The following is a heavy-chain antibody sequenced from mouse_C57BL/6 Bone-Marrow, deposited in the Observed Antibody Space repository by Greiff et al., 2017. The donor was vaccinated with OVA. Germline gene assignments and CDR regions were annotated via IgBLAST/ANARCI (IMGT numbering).Heavy chain of an antibody. CDR2: ISSGGDYI. CDR1: GFTFSSYA. J-gene: IGHJ2*01. V-gene: IGHV5-9-1*02. Sequence: EVKLQESGEGLVKPGGSLKLSCAASGFTFSSYAMSWVRQTPEKRLEWVAYISSGGDYIYYADTVKGRFTISRDNARNTLYLQISSLKSEDTAMYYCTRGDGNYLDYWGQGTTLTVSS. D-gene: IGHD2-1*01. CDR3: TRGDGNYLDY.